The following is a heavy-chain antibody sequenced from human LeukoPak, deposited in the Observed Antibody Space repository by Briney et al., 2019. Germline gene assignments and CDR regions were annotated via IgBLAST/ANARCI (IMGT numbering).Heavy chain of an antibody. J-gene: IGHJ4*02. CDR3: ARTPDFGDYPTTYFDY. Sequence: PSETLSLTCTVSGGSISSSSYYWGWIRQPPGKGLEWIGSIYYSGSTYYNPSLKSRVTISVDTSKNQFSLKLSSVTAADTAVYYCARTPDFGDYPTTYFDYWGQGTLVTVSS. V-gene: IGHV4-39*07. CDR1: GGSISSSSYY. D-gene: IGHD4-17*01. CDR2: IYYSGST.